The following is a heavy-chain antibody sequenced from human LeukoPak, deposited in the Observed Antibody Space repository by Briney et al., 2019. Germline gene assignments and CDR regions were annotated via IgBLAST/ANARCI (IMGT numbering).Heavy chain of an antibody. J-gene: IGHJ3*02. Sequence: PGGSLRLSCAASGFTFSSYEMNWVRQAPGKGLEWVSYISSGARAIYYADSVKGRFTISRDNAKDSLYLQMNSLRAEDTAVYYCARGYDAFDIWGQGTMVTVSS. CDR3: ARGYDAFDI. CDR1: GFTFSSYE. V-gene: IGHV3-48*03. CDR2: ISSGARAI.